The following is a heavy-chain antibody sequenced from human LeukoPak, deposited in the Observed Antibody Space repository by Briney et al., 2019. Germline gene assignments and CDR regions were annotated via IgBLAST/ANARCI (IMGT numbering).Heavy chain of an antibody. CDR2: ISSSSSYI. D-gene: IGHD6-6*01. V-gene: IGHV3-21*01. CDR3: ARDFEYSSSSADY. J-gene: IGHJ4*02. CDR1: GFTFSSYS. Sequence: PGGSLRLSCAASGFTFSSYSMNWVRQAPGKGREWVSSISSSSSYIYYADSVKGRFTISRDNAKNSLYLQMNSLRAEDTAVYYCARDFEYSSSSADYRGQGTLVTVSS.